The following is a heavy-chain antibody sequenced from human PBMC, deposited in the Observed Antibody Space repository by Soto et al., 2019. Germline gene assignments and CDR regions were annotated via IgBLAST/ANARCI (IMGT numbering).Heavy chain of an antibody. CDR1: GYSLTSYW. Sequence: GESLKISCKGSGYSLTSYWIGWVRQMPGKGLEWMGIIYPGDSDTRYSPSFQGQVTISADKSISTAYLQWSSLKASDTAMYYCARHVAADGYYYYYGMDVWGQVTTVTVSS. V-gene: IGHV5-51*01. CDR3: ARHVAADGYYYYYGMDV. D-gene: IGHD6-19*01. J-gene: IGHJ6*02. CDR2: IYPGDSDT.